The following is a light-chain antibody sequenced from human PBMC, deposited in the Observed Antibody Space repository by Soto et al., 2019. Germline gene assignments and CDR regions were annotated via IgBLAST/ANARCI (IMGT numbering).Light chain of an antibody. Sequence: SGLTQPASVSGSPGQSITISCTGTSSDVGGYNYVSWYQQHPGKAPKLMIYAVSNRPSGVSNRFSGSKSGNTATLTISGLQAEDEADYYCCSYTVSGTYVFGTGTKVTVL. CDR3: CSYTVSGTYV. V-gene: IGLV2-14*01. CDR1: SSDVGGYNY. J-gene: IGLJ1*01. CDR2: AVS.